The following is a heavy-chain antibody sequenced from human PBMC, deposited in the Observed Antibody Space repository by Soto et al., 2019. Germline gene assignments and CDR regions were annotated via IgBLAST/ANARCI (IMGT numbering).Heavy chain of an antibody. Sequence: GGSLRLSCTASGFTFGDYAMSWFRQAPGKGLEWVGFIRSKAYGGTTEYAASVKGRFTISRDDSKSIAYLQMNSLKTEDTAVYYCTSQDRYCSGGSRYLDDAFDIWGQGTMVTVSS. CDR1: GFTFGDYA. J-gene: IGHJ3*02. D-gene: IGHD2-15*01. CDR2: IRSKAYGGTT. V-gene: IGHV3-49*03. CDR3: TSQDRYCSGGSRYLDDAFDI.